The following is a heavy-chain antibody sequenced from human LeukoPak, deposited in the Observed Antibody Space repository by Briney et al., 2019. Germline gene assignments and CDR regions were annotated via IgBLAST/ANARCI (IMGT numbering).Heavy chain of an antibody. Sequence: PGGSLRLSCAASGFTFSSYGMNWVRQVPGKGLEWVSSISSSSTYADSVKGRFTISRDSAKNSLYLQMNSLRAEDTAVYYCARDYGYEIDYWGQGTLVTVSS. CDR2: ISSSST. CDR1: GFTFSSYG. V-gene: IGHV3-21*01. CDR3: ARDYGYEIDY. D-gene: IGHD5-24*01. J-gene: IGHJ4*02.